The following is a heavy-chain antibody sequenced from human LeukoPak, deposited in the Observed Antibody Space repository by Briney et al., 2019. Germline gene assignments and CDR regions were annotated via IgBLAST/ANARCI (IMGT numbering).Heavy chain of an antibody. CDR1: GGSISSSSYY. J-gene: IGHJ5*02. V-gene: IGHV4-39*07. Sequence: SETLSLTCTVSGGSISSSSYYWGWIRQPPGKGLECIGSIYYSGSTYYNPSLKSRVTMSVDTSKNEFSLKLTSVAAADTAVYYCARGGPYGSGSYAWFDAWGREPWSASLQ. CDR3: ARGGPYGSGSYAWFDA. CDR2: IYYSGST. D-gene: IGHD3-10*01.